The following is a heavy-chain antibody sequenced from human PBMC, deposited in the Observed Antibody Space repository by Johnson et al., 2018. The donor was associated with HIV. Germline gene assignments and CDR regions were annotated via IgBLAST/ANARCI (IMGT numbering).Heavy chain of an antibody. CDR3: ASIDAFDI. CDR2: ISYDGSNK. CDR1: GFTFSSYG. V-gene: IGHV3-30*03. J-gene: IGHJ3*02. Sequence: QELLVESGGGVVQPGRSLRLSCAASGFTFSSYGMHWVRQAPGKGLEWVAVISYDGSNKYYADSVKGRFIISRDNSKNTLYLQMNILRAEDTAVYYCASIDAFDIWGQGTMVTVSS.